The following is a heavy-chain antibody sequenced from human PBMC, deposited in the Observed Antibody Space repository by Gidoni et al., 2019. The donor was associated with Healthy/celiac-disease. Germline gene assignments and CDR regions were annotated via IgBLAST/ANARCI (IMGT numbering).Heavy chain of an antibody. CDR2: LSYDGNNK. Sequence: QVQLVESGGGVVQPGRSLRLSCAASGCTFSSSGMHWVRQAPGKGLEWVAVLSYDGNNKYYADSVKCRFTISRDNSKNTLYLQMNSLRAEDPAVYYCAKGVDSSGLDYWGQGTLVTVSS. V-gene: IGHV3-30*18. CDR1: GCTFSSSG. CDR3: AKGVDSSGLDY. J-gene: IGHJ4*02. D-gene: IGHD6-19*01.